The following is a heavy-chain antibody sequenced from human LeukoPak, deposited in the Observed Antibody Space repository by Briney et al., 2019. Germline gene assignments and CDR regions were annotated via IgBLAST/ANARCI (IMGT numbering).Heavy chain of an antibody. V-gene: IGHV3-48*02. CDR1: GFTFSSYS. D-gene: IGHD4-23*01. J-gene: IGHJ2*01. Sequence: GGSLRLSCAASGFTFSSYSMNWVRQAPGKGLEWVSYISSTSSTIYYADSVKGRFTISRDNAKSPLYLQMNSLRDEDTAVYYCARGKLDGGHWFFDLWGRGTLVTVSS. CDR3: ARGKLDGGHWFFDL. CDR2: ISSTSSTI.